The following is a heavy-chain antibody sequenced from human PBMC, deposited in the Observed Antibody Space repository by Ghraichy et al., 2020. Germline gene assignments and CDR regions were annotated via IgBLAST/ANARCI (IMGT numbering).Heavy chain of an antibody. D-gene: IGHD4-23*01. Sequence: LSLTCVGSGFTFSGYSMNWVRQSPGKGLEWVSYITSSSRTISYADSVMGRFTISRDNAQNSLYLQMNSLRDEDTAVYYCARASKVVRFFYYDGMDVWGQGTTVTVSS. CDR1: GFTFSGYS. J-gene: IGHJ6*02. CDR2: ITSSSRTI. V-gene: IGHV3-48*02. CDR3: ARASKVVRFFYYDGMDV.